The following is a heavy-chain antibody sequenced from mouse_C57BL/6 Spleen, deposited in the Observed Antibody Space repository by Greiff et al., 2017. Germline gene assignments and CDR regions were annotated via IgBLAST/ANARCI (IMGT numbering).Heavy chain of an antibody. V-gene: IGHV5-9*01. D-gene: IGHD2-4*01. J-gene: IGHJ1*03. CDR2: ISGGGGNT. Sequence: EVKLMESGGGLVKPGGSLKLSCAASGFTFSSYTMSWVRQTPEKRLEWVATISGGGGNTYYPDSVKGRFTISRDNAKNTLYLQMSSLRSEDTALYYCARHYDYDDGYWYFDVWGTGTTVTVSS. CDR1: GFTFSSYT. CDR3: ARHYDYDDGYWYFDV.